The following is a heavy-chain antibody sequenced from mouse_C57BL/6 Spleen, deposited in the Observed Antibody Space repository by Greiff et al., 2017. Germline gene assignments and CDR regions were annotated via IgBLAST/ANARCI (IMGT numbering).Heavy chain of an antibody. V-gene: IGHV2-6-1*01. Sequence: QVQLKESGPGLVAPSQSLSITCTVSGFSLTSYGVHWVRQPPGKGLEWLVVIWSDGSTTYNSALKSRLSISKDNSKSQIFLKMNSLQTDDTAMYYCARHEDYGSSFYYYAMDYWGQGTSVTVSS. J-gene: IGHJ4*01. CDR1: GFSLTSYG. CDR2: IWSDGST. D-gene: IGHD1-1*01. CDR3: ARHEDYGSSFYYYAMDY.